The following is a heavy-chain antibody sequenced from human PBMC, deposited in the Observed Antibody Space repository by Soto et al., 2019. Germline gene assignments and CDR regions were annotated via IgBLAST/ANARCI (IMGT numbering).Heavy chain of an antibody. J-gene: IGHJ4*02. V-gene: IGHV4-31*03. Sequence: QVQLQESGPGLMKPSQTLSLTCTVSGGSISSGGYYWSWIRQHPGKGLEWIGYIYYSGSTYYNPSLKSRVTISVDTSKYQFSLKLSSVTAAVTAVYYCARSSTVGIFDYWGQGTLVTVSS. CDR1: GGSISSGGYY. D-gene: IGHD4-17*01. CDR3: ARSSTVGIFDY. CDR2: IYYSGST.